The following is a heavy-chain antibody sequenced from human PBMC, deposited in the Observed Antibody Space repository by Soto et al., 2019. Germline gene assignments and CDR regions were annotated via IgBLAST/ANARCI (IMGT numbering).Heavy chain of an antibody. D-gene: IGHD3-3*01. J-gene: IGHJ2*01. V-gene: IGHV1-69*06. Sequence: QVQLVQSGAEVRKPGSSVKVSCKASGGTFSSYAISWVRQAPGQGLEWMGGIIPIFGTPNYAERFQGRVTITVDRSTSTAHMELRSLRSEDSAVYYCARDWSSTREGDWYFDVWGRGTLVTVSS. CDR2: IIPIFGTP. CDR1: GGTFSSYA. CDR3: ARDWSSTREGDWYFDV.